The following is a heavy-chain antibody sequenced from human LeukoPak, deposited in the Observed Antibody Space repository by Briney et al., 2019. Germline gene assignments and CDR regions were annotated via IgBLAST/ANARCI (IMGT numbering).Heavy chain of an antibody. Sequence: GGSLRLSCAASGFTFSRYSMNWVRQTPGKGLEWASSIISSSTYIYYTNSVKGRFTISRDDAETSLYLQMNSLRAEDTAVYYCAGGAVTFDYWGQGTLLTVSS. D-gene: IGHD4-11*01. V-gene: IGHV3-21*01. CDR2: IISSSTYI. J-gene: IGHJ4*02. CDR1: GFTFSRYS. CDR3: AGGAVTFDY.